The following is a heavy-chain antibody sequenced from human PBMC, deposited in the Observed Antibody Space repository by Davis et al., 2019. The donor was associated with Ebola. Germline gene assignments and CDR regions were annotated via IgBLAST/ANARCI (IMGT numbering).Heavy chain of an antibody. Sequence: HTGGSLRLSCAASGFTFSTSWMSWVRHGPGEGLVWVSHINRDGTTTNYADSVKGRFTISRDNARNTLYLQMNSLRAEDTAVYYCAIPDCSGANCYSVYIKNWGQGTLVTVSS. V-gene: IGHV3-74*01. CDR3: AIPDCSGANCYSVYIKN. D-gene: IGHD2-15*01. CDR2: INRDGTTT. J-gene: IGHJ4*02. CDR1: GFTFSTSW.